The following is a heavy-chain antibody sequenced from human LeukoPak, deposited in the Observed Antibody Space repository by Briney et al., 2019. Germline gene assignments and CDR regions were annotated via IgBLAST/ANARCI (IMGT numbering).Heavy chain of an antibody. V-gene: IGHV4-4*07. CDR2: IYPSGTT. CDR3: ARGHYDFFHFFDS. Sequence: SETLSLTCTVSGGSIRSYYWSWIRQPAGKGLEWIGRIYPSGTTNYNPSLRSRVSMSVTTSKNQFSLRLSSVTAADTAMYYCARGHYDFFHFFDSWGQGTLVTVSS. D-gene: IGHD3-3*01. J-gene: IGHJ4*02. CDR1: GGSIRSYY.